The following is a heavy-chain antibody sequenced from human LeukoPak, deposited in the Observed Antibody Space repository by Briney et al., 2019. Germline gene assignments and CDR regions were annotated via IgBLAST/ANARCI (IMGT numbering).Heavy chain of an antibody. V-gene: IGHV4-39*07. CDR1: GGSISSSSYY. CDR3: ARGESRGAHDYGDYVPSFFDY. Sequence: SETLSLTCTVSGGSISSSSYYWGWIRQPPGKGLEWIGSIYYSGSTYYNPSLKSRVTISVDRSKNQFSLKLSSVTAADTAVYYCARGESRGAHDYGDYVPSFFDYWGQGTLVTVSS. CDR2: IYYSGST. D-gene: IGHD4-17*01. J-gene: IGHJ4*02.